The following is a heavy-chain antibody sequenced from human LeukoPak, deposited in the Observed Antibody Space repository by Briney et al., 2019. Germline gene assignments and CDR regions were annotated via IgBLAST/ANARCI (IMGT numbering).Heavy chain of an antibody. J-gene: IGHJ4*02. CDR2: MDRHTDI. CDR1: GFIFSNFG. D-gene: IGHD1-14*01. Sequence: RGSLRLSCTASGFIFSNFGINWVRQAPGKGLEWVSCMDRHTDIYYADSVKGRFTISRDNAKNSVFLQMNSLTVEDAAVYYCVGDPTTNRFQFFHYWGQGALVTVSS. CDR3: VGDPTTNRFQFFHY. V-gene: IGHV3-21*01.